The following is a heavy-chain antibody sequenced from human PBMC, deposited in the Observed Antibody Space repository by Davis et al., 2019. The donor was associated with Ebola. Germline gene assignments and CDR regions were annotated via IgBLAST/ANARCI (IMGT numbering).Heavy chain of an antibody. CDR2: ISSHSSLT. Sequence: GGSLRLSCAASGFTFSNFAMTWVRQAPGQGLEWISYISSHSSLTYYADSVKGRFTISRDNAKNLLYLQMNSLRDEDTAVYYCARDQVGYGMDVWGQGTTVTVSS. D-gene: IGHD2-15*01. CDR3: ARDQVGYGMDV. V-gene: IGHV3-48*02. CDR1: GFTFSNFA. J-gene: IGHJ6*02.